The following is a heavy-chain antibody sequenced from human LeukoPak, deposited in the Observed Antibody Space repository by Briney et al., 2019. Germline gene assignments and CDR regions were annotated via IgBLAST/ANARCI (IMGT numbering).Heavy chain of an antibody. CDR2: IIPIFGTA. CDR3: ARDSVPYGGPSPAGNY. CDR1: GGTFSSYA. J-gene: IGHJ4*02. Sequence: GASVKVSCKASGGTFSSYAISWVRQAPGQGLEWMGGIIPIFGTANYAQKFQGRVTITTDESTSTAYMELSSLRSEDTAVYYCARDSVPYGGPSPAGNYWGQGTLVTVSS. V-gene: IGHV1-69*05. D-gene: IGHD6-13*01.